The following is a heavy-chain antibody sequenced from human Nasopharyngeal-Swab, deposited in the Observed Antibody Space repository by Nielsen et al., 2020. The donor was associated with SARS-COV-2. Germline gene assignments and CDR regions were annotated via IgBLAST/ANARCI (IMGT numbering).Heavy chain of an antibody. CDR2: ISYDGSNK. CDR3: ARDGLDCSGGSCYSWAYYYYGMDV. Sequence: WIRQPPGKGLEWVAVISYDGSNKYYADSVKGRFTISRDNSKNTLYLQMNSLRAEGTAVYYCARDGLDCSGGSCYSWAYYYYGMDVWGQGTTVTVSS. J-gene: IGHJ6*02. V-gene: IGHV3-30*03. D-gene: IGHD2-15*01.